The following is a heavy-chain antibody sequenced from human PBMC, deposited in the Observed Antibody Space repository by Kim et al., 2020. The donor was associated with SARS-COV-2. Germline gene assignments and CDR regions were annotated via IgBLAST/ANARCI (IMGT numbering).Heavy chain of an antibody. D-gene: IGHD5-18*01. V-gene: IGHV4-39*01. Sequence: NPSHKRRVTISVDTTKNQFSQKLSSVTAAAAAVYYCASRPDRYGYGWFDPWGQGTLVTVSS. CDR3: ASRPDRYGYGWFDP. J-gene: IGHJ5*02.